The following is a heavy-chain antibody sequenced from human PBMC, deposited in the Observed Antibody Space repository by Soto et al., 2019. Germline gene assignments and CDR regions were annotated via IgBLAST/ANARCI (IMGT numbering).Heavy chain of an antibody. CDR1: GYTFTSYG. CDR2: ISAYDGYT. D-gene: IGHD3-22*01. Sequence: GASVKVSCKASGYTFTSYGINWVRQAPGQGLEWLGWISAYDGYTNYAQILQGRVSMTTDTSTKTAYMELRSLRSDDTAMYYCARGGFYDSSGARNYYYYGMNVWGQGPTVTVS. J-gene: IGHJ6*02. V-gene: IGHV1-18*01. CDR3: ARGGFYDSSGARNYYYYGMNV.